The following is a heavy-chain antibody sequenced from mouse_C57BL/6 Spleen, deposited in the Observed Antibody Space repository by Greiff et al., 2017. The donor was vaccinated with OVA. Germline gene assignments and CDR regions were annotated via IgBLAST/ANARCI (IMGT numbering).Heavy chain of an antibody. Sequence: DVMLVESGGGLVKPGGSLKLSCAASGFTFSDYGMHWVRQAPEKGLEWVAYISSGSSTIYYADTVKGRFTISRDNAKNTLFLQMTSLRSEDTAMYYCARGATVAATGAMDYWGQGTSVTVSS. J-gene: IGHJ4*01. V-gene: IGHV5-17*01. D-gene: IGHD1-1*01. CDR2: ISSGSSTI. CDR1: GFTFSDYG. CDR3: ARGATVAATGAMDY.